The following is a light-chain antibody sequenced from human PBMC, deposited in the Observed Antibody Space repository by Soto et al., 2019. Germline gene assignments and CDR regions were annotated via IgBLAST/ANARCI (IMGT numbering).Light chain of an antibody. Sequence: DIQMTQSPSSLSASVGDRVTITCRASQGISTYLNWYQQRPGKAPKXLIYAASSLQSGVPSRFSVIGSETHCTLTISSLQPEDGATYAGQQSYRTTWTFGQGTKVDIK. CDR2: AAS. J-gene: IGKJ1*01. CDR1: QGISTY. V-gene: IGKV1-39*01. CDR3: QQSYRTTWT.